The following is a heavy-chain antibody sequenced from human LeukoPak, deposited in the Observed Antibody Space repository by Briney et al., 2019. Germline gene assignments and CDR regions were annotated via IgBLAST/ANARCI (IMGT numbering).Heavy chain of an antibody. Sequence: PGGSLRLSCAASGFSFSTYAMFWVRQAPGKGLEWVAVMSFDGNNKHYADSVKGRFTISRDNSKKMLYLQMNSLRAEDTALYYCVRGPIQYYSGSGSYFDYWGQGTLVTVSS. CDR3: VRGPIQYYSGSGSYFDY. D-gene: IGHD3-10*01. V-gene: IGHV3-30*04. CDR1: GFSFSTYA. CDR2: MSFDGNNK. J-gene: IGHJ4*02.